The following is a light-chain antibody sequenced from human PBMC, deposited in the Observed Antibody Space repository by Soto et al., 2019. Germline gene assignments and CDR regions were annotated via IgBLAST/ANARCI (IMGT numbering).Light chain of an antibody. J-gene: IGLJ2*01. Sequence: SYELAQPPSVSVSPGQTASISCSGHELGDKFTAWYQQKPGQAPVLVIYQDRKRPSGIPERFSGSNSGTTATLTISATQPVDEADYYCQAWDKTVFFGGGTKLTVL. CDR2: QDR. CDR3: QAWDKTVF. CDR1: ELGDKF. V-gene: IGLV3-1*01.